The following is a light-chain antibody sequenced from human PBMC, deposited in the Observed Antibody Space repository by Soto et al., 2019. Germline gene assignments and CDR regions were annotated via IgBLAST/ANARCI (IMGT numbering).Light chain of an antibody. CDR3: QQYNNGPPWT. V-gene: IGKV3-15*01. CDR1: QSISRD. CDR2: AAS. J-gene: IGKJ1*01. Sequence: EILMTQSPATLSVSPGEGATLSCRASQSISRDLAWYQQQPGQPPRLLIYAASTRATGIPARFSGGGSGTEFTLTIDSLQSEDFAIYYCQQYNNGPPWTFGQGTKVEI.